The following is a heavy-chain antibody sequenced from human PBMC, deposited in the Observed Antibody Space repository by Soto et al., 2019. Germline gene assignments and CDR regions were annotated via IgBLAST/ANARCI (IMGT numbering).Heavy chain of an antibody. J-gene: IGHJ4*02. CDR2: ITSSSSYI. CDR3: VRPRSTDGRPDY. D-gene: IGHD6-6*01. CDR1: GFTFSLYS. V-gene: IGHV3-21*01. Sequence: PGGSLRLSCAASGFTFSLYSMIWVRQAPGKGLEWVASITSSSSYIYYEDSLKGRFTISRDNAKNSLFLQLDSLRAEDTAVYFCVRPRSTDGRPDYGGQGTLVTVSS.